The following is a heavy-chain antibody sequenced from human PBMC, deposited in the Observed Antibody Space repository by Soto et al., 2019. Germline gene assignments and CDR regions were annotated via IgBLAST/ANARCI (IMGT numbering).Heavy chain of an antibody. J-gene: IGHJ4*02. D-gene: IGHD6-19*01. CDR1: GFSFSSYG. CDR3: ANSLRSVAEMDYFDY. Sequence: QVQLVESGGGVVQPGRSLRLSCAASGFSFSSYGMHWVRQAPGKGLEWVAVISYDGSNKYYADSVKGRFTISRDNSKNTLYLQMNSLRAEDTAVYYCANSLRSVAEMDYFDYWGQGTLVTVSS. CDR2: ISYDGSNK. V-gene: IGHV3-30*18.